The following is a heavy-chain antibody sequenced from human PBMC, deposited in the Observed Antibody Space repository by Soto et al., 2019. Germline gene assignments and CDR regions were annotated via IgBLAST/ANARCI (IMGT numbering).Heavy chain of an antibody. D-gene: IGHD5-12*01. CDR1: GGSISSSSYY. CDR2: IYYSGST. CDR3: ASSAGGSIAATKN. J-gene: IGHJ4*02. Sequence: SETLSLTCTVSGGSISSSSYYWGWIRQPPGKGLEWIGSIYYSGSTYYNPSLKSRVTISVDTSKNQFSLKLSSVTAADTAVYYCASSAGGSIAATKNWGQGTLVTVSS. V-gene: IGHV4-39*01.